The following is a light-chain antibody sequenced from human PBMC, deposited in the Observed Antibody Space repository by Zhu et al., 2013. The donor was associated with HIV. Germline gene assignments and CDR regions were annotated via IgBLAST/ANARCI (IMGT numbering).Light chain of an antibody. Sequence: DIVMTQSPDSLAVSLGERATINCKSSQSVLSNSNNRNYLAWYQHKPGQPPKMLIYWASTRESGVPDRFSGSGSGADFTLTISSLQAEDVAVYYCQQSYGAPITFGQGTRLEIK. CDR3: QQSYGAPIT. J-gene: IGKJ5*01. CDR1: QSVLSNSNNRNY. CDR2: WAS. V-gene: IGKV4-1*01.